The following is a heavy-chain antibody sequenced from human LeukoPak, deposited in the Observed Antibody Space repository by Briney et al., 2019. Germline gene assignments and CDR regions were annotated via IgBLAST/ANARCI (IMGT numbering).Heavy chain of an antibody. CDR1: GYTFTGYY. D-gene: IGHD5-12*01. Sequence: ASVKVSCKASGYTFTGYYMHWVRQAPGQGLEWMGWINPNSGGTNYAQKFQGRVTMTRDTSISTAYMELSRLRSDDTAVYYRAREFPSDIVATIPYFDYWGQGTLVTVSS. CDR2: INPNSGGT. J-gene: IGHJ4*02. CDR3: AREFPSDIVATIPYFDY. V-gene: IGHV1-2*02.